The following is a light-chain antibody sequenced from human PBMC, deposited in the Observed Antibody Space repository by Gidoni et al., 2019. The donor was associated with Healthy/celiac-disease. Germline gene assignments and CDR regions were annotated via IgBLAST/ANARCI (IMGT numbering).Light chain of an antibody. CDR2: EVS. CDR3: SSYTSSSVV. CDR1: RRDVGGYNY. Sequence: QSALTQPASVSGSPGQSITISCTGTRRDVGGYNYVSWYQQHPGKAPKLMIYEVSNRPSGVSNRFSGSKSGNTASLTISGLQAEDEADYYCSSYTSSSVVFVGGTKLTVL. V-gene: IGLV2-14*01. J-gene: IGLJ2*01.